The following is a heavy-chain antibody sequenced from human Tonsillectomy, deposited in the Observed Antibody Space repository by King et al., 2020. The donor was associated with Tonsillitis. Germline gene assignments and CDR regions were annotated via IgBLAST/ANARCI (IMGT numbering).Heavy chain of an antibody. V-gene: IGHV3-66*01. Sequence: VQLVESGGGLVQPGGSLRLSCAASGFTVSSNYMNWVRQAPGKGLEWGSVIYSGGSTYYADSVKGRFTISRDNSKNTLYLQMNSLRAEDTAVYYCASSPDYGAGSFPLDYWGQGTLVTVSS. CDR3: ASSPDYGAGSFPLDY. CDR2: IYSGGST. CDR1: GFTVSSNY. D-gene: IGHD3-10*01. J-gene: IGHJ4*02.